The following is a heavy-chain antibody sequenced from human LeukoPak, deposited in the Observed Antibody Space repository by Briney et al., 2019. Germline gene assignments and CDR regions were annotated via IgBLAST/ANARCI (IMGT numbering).Heavy chain of an antibody. CDR2: TYYSGST. V-gene: IGHV4-59*08. CDR1: GGSISSYY. J-gene: IGHJ4*02. Sequence: SETLSLTCTVSGGSISSYYWSWIRQPPGKGLEWIGYTYYSGSTNYNPSLKSRVTISVDTSKNQFSLKLSSVTAADTAVYYCARHHAFRGLFDYWGQGTLVTVSS. D-gene: IGHD3-10*01. CDR3: ARHHAFRGLFDY.